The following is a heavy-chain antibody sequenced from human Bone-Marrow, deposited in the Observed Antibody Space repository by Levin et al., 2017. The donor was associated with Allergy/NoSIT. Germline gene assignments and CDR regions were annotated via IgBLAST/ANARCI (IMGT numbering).Heavy chain of an antibody. J-gene: IGHJ4*02. CDR3: ARGMQGLWQDFDY. CDR1: GFTFSDHY. D-gene: IGHD4/OR15-4a*01. V-gene: IGHV3-11*01. Sequence: LSLPCAATGFTFSDHYMSWIRQSPGKGLEWLSYISSSGNTIYYAESVKGRFTISRDDAKNSLYLQMNSLRTDDTAVYYCARGMQGLWQDFDYWGQGTLVTVSS. CDR2: ISSSGNTI.